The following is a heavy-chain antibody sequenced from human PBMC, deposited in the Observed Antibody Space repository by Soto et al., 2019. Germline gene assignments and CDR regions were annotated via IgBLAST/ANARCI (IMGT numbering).Heavy chain of an antibody. Sequence: GGALRLSWAASGFTFSRDYMHWVRQAPGKGLEWVAVISYDGGNKYYADSVKGRFTISRDNSKNTLYLQMSSLRAEDTALYYCARSMVRAMDVWGQGTTVSVSS. CDR2: ISYDGGNK. V-gene: IGHV3-30-3*01. D-gene: IGHD3-10*01. CDR3: ARSMVRAMDV. J-gene: IGHJ6*02. CDR1: GFTFSRDY.